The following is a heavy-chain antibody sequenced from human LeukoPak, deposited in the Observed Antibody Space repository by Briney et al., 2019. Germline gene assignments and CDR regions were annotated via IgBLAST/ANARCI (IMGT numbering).Heavy chain of an antibody. D-gene: IGHD6-13*01. CDR3: AKDLLGVAAGNY. V-gene: IGHV3-23*01. Sequence: GGSLRLSCAASGFTFSSHGMSWVRQGPGKVLEWVSGISGSGGDTYYADSVKGRFTISRDNSKSTLYLQMNSLRAEDTAVYSCAKDLLGVAAGNYWGQGTLVTVSS. CDR1: GFTFSSHG. CDR2: ISGSGGDT. J-gene: IGHJ4*02.